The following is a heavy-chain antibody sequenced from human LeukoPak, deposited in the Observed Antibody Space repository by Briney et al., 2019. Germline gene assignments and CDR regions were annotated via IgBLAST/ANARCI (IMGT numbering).Heavy chain of an antibody. V-gene: IGHV4-34*01. CDR3: ARIRGRGYYYYYGMDV. CDR2: INHSGST. D-gene: IGHD3-3*02. CDR1: GGSFSGYY. J-gene: IGHJ6*02. Sequence: SETLSLTCAVYGGSFSGYYWSWIRQPPGKGLEWIGEINHSGSTNYNPSLTSRVTISGDTSKNQFSLKLSSVTAADTAVYYCARIRGRGYYYYYGMDVWGQGTTVTVSS.